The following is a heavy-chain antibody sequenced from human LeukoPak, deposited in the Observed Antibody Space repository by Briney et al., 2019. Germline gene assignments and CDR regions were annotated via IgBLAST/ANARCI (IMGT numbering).Heavy chain of an antibody. CDR1: GFTFSAYW. D-gene: IGHD2-21*02. V-gene: IGHV3-7*01. CDR3: ATDRDNSDWQKRFDS. J-gene: IGHJ4*02. CDR2: INQDASEI. Sequence: PGGSLRLSCAASGFTFSAYWMNWYRQAPVKGLEWVGNINQDASEINYVDSVRGRFTISRDNAKNSLHLQMNSLRAEDTAVYYCATDRDNSDWQKRFDSWGQGTLVTVSS.